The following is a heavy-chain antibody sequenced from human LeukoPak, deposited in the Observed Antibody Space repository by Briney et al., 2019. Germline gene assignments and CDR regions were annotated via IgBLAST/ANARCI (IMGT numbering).Heavy chain of an antibody. CDR1: GGTFSSYA. CDR2: IIPTFGTA. CDR3: ARSPHILTGEKFEY. J-gene: IGHJ4*02. Sequence: SVKVSCKASGGTFSSYAISWVRQAPGQGLEWMGGIIPTFGTANYAQKFQGRVTITADESTSTAYMELSSLRSEDTAVYYCARSPHILTGEKFEYWGQGTRVTVSS. V-gene: IGHV1-69*13. D-gene: IGHD3-9*01.